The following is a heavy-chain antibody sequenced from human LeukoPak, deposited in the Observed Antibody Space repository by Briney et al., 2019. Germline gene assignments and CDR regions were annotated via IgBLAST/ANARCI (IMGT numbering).Heavy chain of an antibody. J-gene: IGHJ4*02. CDR2: IYYSGST. CDR1: GGSISSGSYY. D-gene: IGHD6-13*01. V-gene: IGHV4-39*01. CDR3: ARRSSSWYSKIDS. Sequence: SETLSLTCTVSGGSISSGSYYWGWIRQPPGKGLEWIGNIYYSGSTYYNPSLKSRVTISEDTSKNQFSLKLSSVTAADTAVYYCARRSSSWYSKIDSWGQGTLVTVSS.